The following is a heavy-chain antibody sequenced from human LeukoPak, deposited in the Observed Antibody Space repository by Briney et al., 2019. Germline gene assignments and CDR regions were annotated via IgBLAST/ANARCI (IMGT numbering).Heavy chain of an antibody. CDR3: GMSSHGYYYYYMDV. CDR2: VVPIFGTT. CDR1: GGTFSNYA. V-gene: IGHV1-69*05. Sequence: SVKVSCKASGGTFSNYAINWVRQAPGHGLVWMGRVVPIFGTTHYAQEFQGRFTITTDESTSTAYMVLSSLRSDDTAVYYCGMSSHGYYYYYMDVWGKGTTVLVSS. J-gene: IGHJ6*03.